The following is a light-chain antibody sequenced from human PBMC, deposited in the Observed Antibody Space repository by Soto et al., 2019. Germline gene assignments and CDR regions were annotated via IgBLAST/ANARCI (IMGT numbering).Light chain of an antibody. CDR2: DAS. CDR3: QQYNNYWT. V-gene: IGKV1-5*01. Sequence: DIQMTQSPSTLSASVGDRVTITCRASRSISSWLAWYQQKPGKPPKLLIYDASSFEGGVPSRFSGSGSGTEFTLTISSLQPDDSATYYCQQYNNYWTFGQGTK. CDR1: RSISSW. J-gene: IGKJ1*01.